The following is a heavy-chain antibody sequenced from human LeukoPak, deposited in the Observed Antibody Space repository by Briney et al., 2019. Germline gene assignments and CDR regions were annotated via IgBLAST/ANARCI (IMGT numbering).Heavy chain of an antibody. CDR3: ARHWAVPAAANYYYYYMDV. J-gene: IGHJ6*03. CDR1: GYSFTSYC. Sequence: GESLKISCKGSGYSFTSYCIGWVRQMPGKGLEWMGIIYPGDSDTRYSPSFQGQVTISADKSISTAYLQWSSLKASDTAMYYCARHWAVPAAANYYYYYMDVWGKGTTVTVSS. D-gene: IGHD2-2*01. V-gene: IGHV5-51*01. CDR2: IYPGDSDT.